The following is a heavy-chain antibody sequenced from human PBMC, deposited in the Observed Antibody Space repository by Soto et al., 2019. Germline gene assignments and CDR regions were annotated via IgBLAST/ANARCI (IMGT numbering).Heavy chain of an antibody. CDR3: SRVLWAIVVVPTGKEVYDV. Sequence: EAQLLESGGGLVQPGGSLRLSCAASGLTFSSFAMSWVRQAPGKGLEWVSTISNSGDSAHYVDSVKGRFTISRDNSKNTLYLQMNSLRGLKTAIYYCSRVLWAIVVVPTGKEVYDVWGQGTMVTVSS. J-gene: IGHJ3*01. CDR2: ISNSGDSA. D-gene: IGHD2-2*01. V-gene: IGHV3-23*01. CDR1: GLTFSSFA.